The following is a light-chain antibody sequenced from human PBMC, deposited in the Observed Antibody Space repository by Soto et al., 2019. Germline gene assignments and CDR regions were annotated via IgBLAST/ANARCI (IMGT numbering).Light chain of an antibody. CDR2: GAF. J-gene: IGKJ1*01. V-gene: IGKV3-20*01. CDR3: QHYTSSPPSWS. Sequence: EIVLTQSPGTLSLSPGERATLSCRASQSVTSTYLAWYQQKPDQSPRLLIYGAFSRATGIPDRFSGSGSGTDFTLTISRLEPEDFAVYDCQHYTSSPPSWSFGKGTKVDIK. CDR1: QSVTSTY.